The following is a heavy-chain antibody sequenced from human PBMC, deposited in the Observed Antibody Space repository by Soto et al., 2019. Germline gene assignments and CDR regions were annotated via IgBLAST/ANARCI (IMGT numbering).Heavy chain of an antibody. CDR2: IYPGDSDT. CDR1: GYSFTSHW. J-gene: IGHJ5*02. D-gene: IGHD5-12*01. V-gene: IGHV5-51*01. Sequence: EVQLVQSGAEVKEPGESLKISCKGSGYSFTSHWIGWVRQMPGKGLEWMGIIYPGDSDTRYSPSFQGHVTISADKSISTAYLQWSSLKASDSAMYYCVRQSVATEPGPWGQGTLVTVSS. CDR3: VRQSVATEPGP.